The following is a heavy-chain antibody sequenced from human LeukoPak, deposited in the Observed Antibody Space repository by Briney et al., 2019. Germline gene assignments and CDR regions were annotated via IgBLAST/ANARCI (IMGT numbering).Heavy chain of an antibody. CDR3: ARQRDLTDAFDV. D-gene: IGHD3-9*01. CDR1: GYSFTTYW. Sequence: GESLKISCKGSGYSFTTYWIGWVRQMPGKGLEWMGIIYPGDSDTRYSPSFQGQVTISAGKSISTAHLQWSSLKASDTAMYYCARQRDLTDAFDVWGQGTMVTVSS. V-gene: IGHV5-51*01. J-gene: IGHJ3*01. CDR2: IYPGDSDT.